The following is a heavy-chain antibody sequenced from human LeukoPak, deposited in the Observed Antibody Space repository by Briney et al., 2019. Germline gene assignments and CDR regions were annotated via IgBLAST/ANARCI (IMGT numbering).Heavy chain of an antibody. CDR1: GGSFSGYY. CDR3: ARMDPRVRGVRSYYYYMDV. D-gene: IGHD3-10*01. V-gene: IGHV4-34*01. CDR2: INHSGST. Sequence: SETLSLTCAVYGGSFSGYYWSWIRQPPGKGLEWIGEINHSGSTNYNPSLKSRVTISVDTSKNQFSLKLSSVTAADTAVYYRARMDPRVRGVRSYYYYMDVWGKGTTVTVSS. J-gene: IGHJ6*03.